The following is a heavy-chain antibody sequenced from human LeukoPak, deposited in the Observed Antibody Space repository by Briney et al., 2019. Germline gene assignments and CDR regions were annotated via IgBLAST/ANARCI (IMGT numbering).Heavy chain of an antibody. D-gene: IGHD5-12*01. V-gene: IGHV3-23*01. J-gene: IGHJ4*02. CDR3: AKERGLVAHFSNFDS. Sequence: QAGGSLRLYCAASGFIFSSYAMTWVRQAPGKGLEWVSSISHKGENTYYADSVKGRFTISRDNSRNTLYLQMNSLRAEDTAVYYCAKERGLVAHFSNFDSWGQGTLVTVSS. CDR2: ISHKGENT. CDR1: GFIFSSYA.